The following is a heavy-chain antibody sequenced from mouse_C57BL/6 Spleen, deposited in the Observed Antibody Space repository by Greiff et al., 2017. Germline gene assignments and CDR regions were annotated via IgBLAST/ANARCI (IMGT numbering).Heavy chain of an antibody. D-gene: IGHD1-1*01. CDR2: INPSTGGT. J-gene: IGHJ4*01. Sequence: EVQLQQSGPELVKPGASVKISCKASGYSFTGYYMNWVKQSPEKSLERIGEINPSTGGTTYNQKFKAKATLTVDKSSSTAYLQLKSLTSEDSAVYYCARGATVSAMDYWGQGTSVTVSS. V-gene: IGHV1-42*01. CDR3: ARGATVSAMDY. CDR1: GYSFTGYY.